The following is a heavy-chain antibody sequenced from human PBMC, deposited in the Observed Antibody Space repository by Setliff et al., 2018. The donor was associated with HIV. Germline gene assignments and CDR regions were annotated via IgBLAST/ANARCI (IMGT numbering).Heavy chain of an antibody. CDR1: GFTFRTYG. CDR3: AKVFWGSYPTPDAFDI. V-gene: IGHV3-23*01. Sequence: GGSLRLSCVVSGFTFRTYGMSWVRQAPGKGLEWVTGISGSGATTFYADSAKGRCTISRDNSKNTLHLQLNSLRAEDTAVYYCAKVFWGSYPTPDAFDIWGQGTMVTVSS. CDR2: ISGSGATT. D-gene: IGHD3-16*02. J-gene: IGHJ3*02.